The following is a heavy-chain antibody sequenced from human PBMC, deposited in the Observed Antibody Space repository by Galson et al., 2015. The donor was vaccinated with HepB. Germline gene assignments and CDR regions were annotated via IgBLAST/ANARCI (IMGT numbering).Heavy chain of an antibody. V-gene: IGHV3-21*06. CDR3: ARNWQSFDY. D-gene: IGHD1-1*01. CDR1: GFTFSDFW. CDR2: ISSGGDYK. Sequence: SLRLSCAASGFTFSDFWMNWVRQAPGKGLEWIASISSGGDYKYYVDSLKGRFTISRDNPKNSLYLQMDSLRAEDTAVYYCARNWQSFDYWGQGILVTVSS. J-gene: IGHJ4*02.